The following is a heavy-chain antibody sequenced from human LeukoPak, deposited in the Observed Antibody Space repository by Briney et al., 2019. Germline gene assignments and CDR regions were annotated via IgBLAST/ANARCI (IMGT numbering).Heavy chain of an antibody. CDR2: IYYSGST. Sequence: SETLSLTCTVSGGPINSYYWSWIRQPAGKGLEWIGRIYYSGSTNYTPSLKSRVCMSVDTSENQLSLQLTSVTAADAAVYYCARGGKATVVTMWGQGILVTVSS. V-gene: IGHV4-4*07. D-gene: IGHD1-14*01. J-gene: IGHJ4*02. CDR1: GGPINSYY. CDR3: ARGGKATVVTM.